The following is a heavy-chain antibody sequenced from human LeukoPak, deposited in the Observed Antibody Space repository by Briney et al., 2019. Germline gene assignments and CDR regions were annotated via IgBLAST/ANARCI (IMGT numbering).Heavy chain of an antibody. Sequence: SETLSLTCTVSGGYISSSSNYWGWIRQPPGKGLEWIGSIYYSGSSYYNPSLKSRVTISVDTSKNQFSLKLSSVTAADTAVYYCARQYDSSGYYYFDYWGQGTLVTVSS. CDR1: GGYISSSSNY. D-gene: IGHD3-22*01. CDR3: ARQYDSSGYYYFDY. J-gene: IGHJ4*02. V-gene: IGHV4-39*01. CDR2: IYYSGSS.